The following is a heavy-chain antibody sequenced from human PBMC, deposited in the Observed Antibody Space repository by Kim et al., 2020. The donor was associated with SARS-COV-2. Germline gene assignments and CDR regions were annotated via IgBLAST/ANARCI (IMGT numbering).Heavy chain of an antibody. D-gene: IGHD3-3*02. CDR2: DGGSR. V-gene: IGHV3-74*01. Sequence: DGGSRYYAESVKGRITTSRDNANNMVYLQMNSLRVDDTAIYYCTSIFEYWGQGALVTVSS. CDR3: TSIFEY. J-gene: IGHJ4*02.